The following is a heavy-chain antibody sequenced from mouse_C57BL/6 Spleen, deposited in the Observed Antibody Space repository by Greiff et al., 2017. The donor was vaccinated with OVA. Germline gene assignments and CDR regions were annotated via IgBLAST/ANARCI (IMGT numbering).Heavy chain of an antibody. J-gene: IGHJ2*01. CDR2: IDPSDSYT. CDR3: VTYGNYSYFDY. V-gene: IGHV1-50*01. Sequence: QVQLQQSGAELVKPGASVKLSCKASGYTFTSYWMQWVKQRPGQGLEWIGEIDPSDSYTNYNQKFKGKATLTVDTSSSTAYMQLSSLTSEDSAVYYCVTYGNYSYFDYWGQGTTLTVSS. D-gene: IGHD2-1*01. CDR1: GYTFTSYW.